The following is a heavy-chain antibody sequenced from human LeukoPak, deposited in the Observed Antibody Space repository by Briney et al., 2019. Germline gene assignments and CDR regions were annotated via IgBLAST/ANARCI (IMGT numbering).Heavy chain of an antibody. D-gene: IGHD3-22*01. J-gene: IGHJ3*01. Sequence: GGSLRLSCRASGFTFTSFAMTWVRQSPGKGLEWVSSINGYGSSTYYADSVKGRFTISRDNSENMVFLQMSSLRAEDTAVYYCAKEELVDYYDRSGYYPDVFDVWGQGTMVIVSS. V-gene: IGHV3-23*01. CDR1: GFTFTSFA. CDR2: INGYGSST. CDR3: AKEELVDYYDRSGYYPDVFDV.